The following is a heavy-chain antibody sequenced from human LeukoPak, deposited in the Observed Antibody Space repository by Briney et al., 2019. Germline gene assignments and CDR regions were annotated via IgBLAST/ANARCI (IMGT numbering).Heavy chain of an antibody. D-gene: IGHD1-26*01. CDR1: GFTFSSYW. Sequence: GGSLRLSCAASGFTFSSYWMSWVRQAPGKGLEWVANIKQDGSEKYYVDSVKGRFTISRDNAKNSLYLQMNSLRAEDTAVYDCARVGVIVGATLRYYFDYWGQGTLVTVSS. CDR3: ARVGVIVGATLRYYFDY. CDR2: IKQDGSEK. J-gene: IGHJ4*02. V-gene: IGHV3-7*01.